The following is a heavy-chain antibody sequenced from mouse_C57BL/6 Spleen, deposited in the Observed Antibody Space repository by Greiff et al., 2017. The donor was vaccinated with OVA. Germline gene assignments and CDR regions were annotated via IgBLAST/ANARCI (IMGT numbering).Heavy chain of an antibody. Sequence: QVHVKQSGAELVRPGTSVKVSCKASGYAFTNYLIEWVKQRPGQGLEWIGVINPGSGGTNYNEKFKGKATLTVDKSSSTAYMQLSSLTSEDSAVYFCARNPIYYYGSSPHFDYWGQGTTLTVSS. CDR3: ARNPIYYYGSSPHFDY. CDR1: GYAFTNYL. J-gene: IGHJ2*01. CDR2: INPGSGGT. V-gene: IGHV1-54*01. D-gene: IGHD1-1*01.